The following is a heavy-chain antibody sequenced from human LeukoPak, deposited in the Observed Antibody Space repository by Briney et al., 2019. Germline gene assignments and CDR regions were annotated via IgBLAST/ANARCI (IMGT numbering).Heavy chain of an antibody. CDR2: IYNSGNT. Sequence: ASETLSLTCAVSGYSISRGYYWALIRQPPGKGLEWIAYIYNSGNTNYKPSLKSRVTISVDMSKNQFSLKLSSVTAADTAVYYCARAAVSTRSRFDSWGQGTLVTVSS. J-gene: IGHJ4*02. CDR1: GYSISRGYY. D-gene: IGHD5/OR15-5a*01. CDR3: ARAAVSTRSRFDS. V-gene: IGHV4-59*01.